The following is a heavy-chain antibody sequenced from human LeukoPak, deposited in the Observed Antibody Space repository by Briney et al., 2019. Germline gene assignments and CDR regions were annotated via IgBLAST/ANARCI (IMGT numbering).Heavy chain of an antibody. CDR1: GYSISSGYY. CDR3: ARHGGGSGWYRDFDL. CDR2: IYYSGST. D-gene: IGHD6-19*01. Sequence: PSETLSLTCTVSGYSISSGYYWGWIRQPPEKGLEWIGSIYYSGSTYYNPSLKSRVTISVDTSKNQFSLKVNSVTAADTAVYYCARHGGGSGWYRDFDLWGRGTLVTVSS. V-gene: IGHV4-38-2*02. J-gene: IGHJ2*01.